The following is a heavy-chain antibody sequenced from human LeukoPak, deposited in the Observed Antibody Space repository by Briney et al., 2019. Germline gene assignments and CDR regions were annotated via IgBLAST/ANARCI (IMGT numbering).Heavy chain of an antibody. CDR3: ARSGYSNFDY. CDR1: GGSISSDSYY. V-gene: IGHV4-61*02. Sequence: SETLSLTCIVSGGSISSDSYYWSWIRQPAGKGLEWIGRVYTSRITNYNPSLKSRVTISVDTSKNQFSLRLSSVTAADTAVYYCARSGYSNFDYWGQGTLVTVSS. D-gene: IGHD3-3*01. J-gene: IGHJ4*02. CDR2: VYTSRIT.